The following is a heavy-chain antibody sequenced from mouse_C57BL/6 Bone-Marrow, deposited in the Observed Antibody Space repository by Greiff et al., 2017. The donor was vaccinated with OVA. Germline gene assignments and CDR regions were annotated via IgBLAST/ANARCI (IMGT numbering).Heavy chain of an antibody. V-gene: IGHV3-6*01. J-gene: IGHJ4*01. CDR1: GYSITSGYY. D-gene: IGHD1-1*01. CDR2: ISYDGSN. Sequence: EVKLVESGPGLVKPSQSLSLTCSVTGYSITSGYYWNWIRQFPGNKLEWMGYISYDGSNNYNPSLKNRISITRDTSKNQFFLKLNSVTTEDTATYYCARAPSVVATDYAMDYWGQGTSVTVSS. CDR3: ARAPSVVATDYAMDY.